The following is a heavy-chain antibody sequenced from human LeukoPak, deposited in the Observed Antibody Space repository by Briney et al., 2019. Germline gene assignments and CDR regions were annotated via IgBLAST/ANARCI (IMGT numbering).Heavy chain of an antibody. CDR2: IKEDGGEK. CDR3: VRDGYGGYDYAFDV. V-gene: IGHV3-7*05. D-gene: IGHD5-12*01. Sequence: PGGSLRLSCAASGFTFSTYWMSWVRQAPGKGLEWVANIKEDGGEKYYVDPVKGRFTISRDNAKNSLYLQMNSLRAEDTAVYYCVRDGYGGYDYAFDVWGQGTMVTVSS. CDR1: GFTFSTYW. J-gene: IGHJ3*01.